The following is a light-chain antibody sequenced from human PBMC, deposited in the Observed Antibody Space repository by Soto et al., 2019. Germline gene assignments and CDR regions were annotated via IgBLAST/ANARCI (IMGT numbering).Light chain of an antibody. CDR1: SSDVGGYNY. Sequence: QSVLTQPASVSGSPGQSITISCTGTSSDVGGYNYVSWYQQHPGKAPKLMIYEVSNRPSGVSNRFSGSKSGHTASLTISGLQAEDEVDYYCSSYTSSSTLVFGGGTKLTGL. V-gene: IGLV2-14*01. CDR3: SSYTSSSTLV. J-gene: IGLJ2*01. CDR2: EVS.